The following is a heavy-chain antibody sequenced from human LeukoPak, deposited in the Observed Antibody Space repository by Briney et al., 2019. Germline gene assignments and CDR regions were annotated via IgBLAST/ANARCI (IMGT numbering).Heavy chain of an antibody. J-gene: IGHJ3*02. CDR2: ISTGSSTT. CDR1: EFAFSTYN. CDR3: ARDFRGSVDAFDI. Sequence: GALRLSCAASEFAFSTYNMNWVRQAPGKGPEWVSYISTGSSTTYYADSVKGRFTISRDNVENSLYLQMNSLRDEDTAVYYCARDFRGSVDAFDIWGQGTMVAVSS. V-gene: IGHV3-48*02.